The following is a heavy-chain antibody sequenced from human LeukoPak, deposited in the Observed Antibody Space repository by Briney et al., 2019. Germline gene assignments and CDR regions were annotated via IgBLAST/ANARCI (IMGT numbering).Heavy chain of an antibody. Sequence: ASVKVSCKASGYSFTSYTIHWARQAPGQGLEWVGIINPTDGSAGFAQKFQGRVTMTRDMSTSTVYMEVRSLRSEDTAVYYCARGHGSGYTNWFDPWGQGTLVTVSS. CDR2: INPTDGSA. CDR3: ARGHGSGYTNWFDP. CDR1: GYSFTSYT. V-gene: IGHV1-46*01. D-gene: IGHD3-10*01. J-gene: IGHJ5*02.